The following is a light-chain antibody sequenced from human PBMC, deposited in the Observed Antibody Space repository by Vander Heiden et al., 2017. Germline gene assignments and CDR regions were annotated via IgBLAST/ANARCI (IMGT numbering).Light chain of an antibody. Sequence: ESVLTQSPGTLSLSTGEGATLSCRATQSVSRTYLAGYQQKPGQPPRLLIYAASSRATGIPDRFSGSGSGTDFTLTISRLEPEDSAVYYCQQYGSSPMYTFGQGTKLEIK. CDR2: AAS. CDR1: QSVSRTY. J-gene: IGKJ2*01. CDR3: QQYGSSPMYT. V-gene: IGKV3-20*01.